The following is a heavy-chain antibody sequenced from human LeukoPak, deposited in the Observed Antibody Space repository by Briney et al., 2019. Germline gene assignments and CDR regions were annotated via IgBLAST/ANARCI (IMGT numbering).Heavy chain of an antibody. Sequence: SETLSLTCTVSGVSIRSYYWSWIRQPPGKGLEWIGYIYYSGSTSYNPPLKSRVSMSIDTSKNQFSLKLSFVTAADTAVYYCARHPSYSSSPHDDYWGQGTLVTVSS. CDR1: GVSIRSYY. CDR3: ARHPSYSSSPHDDY. D-gene: IGHD6-6*01. J-gene: IGHJ4*02. CDR2: IYYSGST. V-gene: IGHV4-59*08.